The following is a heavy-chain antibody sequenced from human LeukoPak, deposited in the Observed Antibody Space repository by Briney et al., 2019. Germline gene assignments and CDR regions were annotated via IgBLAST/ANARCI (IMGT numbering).Heavy chain of an antibody. CDR3: ARSTLWGSAPGIDY. Sequence: SETPSLTCAVSGGSISSSNWWSWVRQPPGKGLEWIGEIYHSGSTNYNPSLKSRVTISVDKSKNQFSLKLSSVTAADTAVYYCARSTLWGSAPGIDYWGQGTLVTVSS. V-gene: IGHV4-4*02. CDR2: IYHSGST. D-gene: IGHD3-16*01. J-gene: IGHJ4*02. CDR1: GGSISSSNW.